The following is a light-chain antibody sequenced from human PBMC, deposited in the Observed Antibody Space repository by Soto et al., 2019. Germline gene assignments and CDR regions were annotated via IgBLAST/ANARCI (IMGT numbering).Light chain of an antibody. CDR1: QSVSSSY. J-gene: IGKJ1*01. Sequence: EIVLTQSPGTLSLSPGERATLSCRASQSVSSSYLAWYQQKPGQAPRLLIYGASSRATGIPDRFSGSGSGTDFTLTISSLQSEDFAVYYCQQYGDWPKMFGRGTKVDIK. CDR3: QQYGDWPKM. V-gene: IGKV3-20*01. CDR2: GAS.